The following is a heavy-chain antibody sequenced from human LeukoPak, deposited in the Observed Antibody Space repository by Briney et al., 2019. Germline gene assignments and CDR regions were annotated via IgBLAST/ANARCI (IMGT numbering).Heavy chain of an antibody. CDR1: GGTFSSYA. CDR3: ARLRLDGGNDAFDI. J-gene: IGHJ3*02. V-gene: IGHV1-69*01. Sequence: ASVKVSCKASGGTFSSYAISWVRQAPGQGLEWMGGIIPIFGTANYAQKFQGRVTITADESTSTAYMELSSLRSEDTAVYYCARLRLDGGNDAFDIWGRGTMVTVSS. D-gene: IGHD4-23*01. CDR2: IIPIFGTA.